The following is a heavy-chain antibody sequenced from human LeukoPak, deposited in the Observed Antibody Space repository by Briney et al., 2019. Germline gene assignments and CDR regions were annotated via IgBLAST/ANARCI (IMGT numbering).Heavy chain of an antibody. J-gene: IGHJ5*02. CDR1: GGSISSSSYY. Sequence: PSETLSLTCTVSGGSISSSSYYWGWIRQPPGKGLEWIGSIYYSGSTYYNPSLKSRVTISVDTSKNQFSLKLSSVTAADTAVYYCARVEELVPANWFDPWGQGTLVTVSS. V-gene: IGHV4-39*07. D-gene: IGHD6-13*01. CDR3: ARVEELVPANWFDP. CDR2: IYYSGST.